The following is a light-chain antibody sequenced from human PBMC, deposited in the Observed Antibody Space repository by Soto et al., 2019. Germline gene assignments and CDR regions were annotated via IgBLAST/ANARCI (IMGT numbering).Light chain of an antibody. J-gene: IGKJ1*01. V-gene: IGKV3-15*01. CDR1: QSVSSN. CDR2: GAS. CDR3: QQYNKWPRT. Sequence: EIVMTQSPATLSVSPGERATLSCRASQSVSSNLAWYQQKPGQAPRLLIYGASTGATGIPARFSGSGSGTEFTLTISSLQSEDSAVYYCQQYNKWPRTFGQGTKGDIK.